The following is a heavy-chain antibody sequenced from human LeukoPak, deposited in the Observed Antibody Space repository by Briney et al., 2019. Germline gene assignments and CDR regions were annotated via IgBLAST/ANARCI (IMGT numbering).Heavy chain of an antibody. D-gene: IGHD6-13*01. CDR1: GFTFSSYA. CDR2: ISGSGGST. CDR3: AKDREQYSSSWYSGY. Sequence: PGESLRLSCAVSGFTFSSYAMSWVRQAPGKGLEWVSAISGSGGSTYYADSVKGRFTISRDNSKNTLYLQMNSLRAEDTAVYYCAKDREQYSSSWYSGYWGQGTLVTVSS. J-gene: IGHJ4*02. V-gene: IGHV3-23*01.